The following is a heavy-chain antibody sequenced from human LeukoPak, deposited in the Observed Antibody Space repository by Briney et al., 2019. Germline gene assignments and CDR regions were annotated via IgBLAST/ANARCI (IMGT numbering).Heavy chain of an antibody. CDR1: GYSHVELS. D-gene: IGHD1-26*01. V-gene: IGHV1-24*01. CDR3: TNGGGSYSWFDP. J-gene: IGHJ5*02. Sequence: GASVKVSCKVSGYSHVELSMHWVRQAPGKGLEWMGGLDPEDDETIYAQKFQGRVTMTEDTSTETAYMELISLTSEDTAVYYCTNGGGSYSWFDPWGQGTLVTVSS. CDR2: LDPEDDET.